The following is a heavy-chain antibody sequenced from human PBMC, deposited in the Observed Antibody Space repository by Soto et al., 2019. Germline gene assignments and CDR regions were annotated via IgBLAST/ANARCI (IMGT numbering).Heavy chain of an antibody. CDR1: GFTFSSNA. CDR2: ISGNADAT. V-gene: IGHV3-23*01. J-gene: IGHJ4*02. Sequence: GGSLRLSCAASGFTFSSNAMSWVRQAPGKGLEWVSAISGNADATPYADSVKGRFTISRDNSKNTLFMQMNSLRVDDTAVYYCAKCSIGGCQYHFFDFWGQGTLVTVSS. D-gene: IGHD2-15*01. CDR3: AKCSIGGCQYHFFDF.